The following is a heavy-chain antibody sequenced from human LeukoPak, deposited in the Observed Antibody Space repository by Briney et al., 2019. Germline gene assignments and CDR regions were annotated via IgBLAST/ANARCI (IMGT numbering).Heavy chain of an antibody. CDR1: GFNFNIYS. D-gene: IGHD3-16*01. Sequence: PGGSLRLSCEASGFNFNIYSMYWVRQAPGKGLEWVSSISSSSTYIFDADSVKGRFTISRDNAKSSVYLQMNDLRAEDTAVYYCASRNWGWGQGTLVTVSS. V-gene: IGHV3-21*01. CDR2: ISSSSTYI. CDR3: ASRNWG. J-gene: IGHJ1*01.